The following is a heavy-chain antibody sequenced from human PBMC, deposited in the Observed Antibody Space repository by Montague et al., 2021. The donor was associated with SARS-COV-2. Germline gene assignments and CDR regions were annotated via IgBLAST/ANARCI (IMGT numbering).Heavy chain of an antibody. Sequence: SLRLSCAASGFTFSSYGMHWVRQAPGKGLEWVAVIWYDGSNKYYADSVKGRFTISRDNSKNTLYLQMNSLRAEDTAAYYCARIVSFYYGMDVRGQGTTVTVSS. J-gene: IGHJ6*02. CDR2: IWYDGSNK. D-gene: IGHD3-16*02. CDR3: ARIVSFYYGMDV. V-gene: IGHV3-33*01. CDR1: GFTFSSYG.